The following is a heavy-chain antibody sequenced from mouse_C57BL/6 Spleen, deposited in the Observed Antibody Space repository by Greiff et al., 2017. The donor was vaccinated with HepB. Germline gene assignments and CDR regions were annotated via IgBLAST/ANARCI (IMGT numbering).Heavy chain of an antibody. D-gene: IGHD2-1*01. Sequence: QVQLQQSGAELARPGASVKLSCKASGYTFTSYGISWVKQRTGQGLEWIGEIYPRSGNTYYNEKFKGKATLTADKSSSTAYMELRSLTSEDSAVYFCARRSPYGNYEGWYFDVWGTGTTVTVSS. J-gene: IGHJ1*03. CDR3: ARRSPYGNYEGWYFDV. V-gene: IGHV1-81*01. CDR1: GYTFTSYG. CDR2: IYPRSGNT.